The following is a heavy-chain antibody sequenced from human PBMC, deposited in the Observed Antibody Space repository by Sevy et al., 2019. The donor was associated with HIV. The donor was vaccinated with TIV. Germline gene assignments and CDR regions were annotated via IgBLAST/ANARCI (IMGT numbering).Heavy chain of an antibody. J-gene: IGHJ6*02. CDR3: AKVLHIVEIPAAIDYYYGMDV. Sequence: GGSLRLSCAASGFTFSTYGMHWVRQAPGKGLEWVAFIRFDGSIKYYRDSVNGRLTISRDNSKNTLYLQMNSLRAEDTAGYFCAKVLHIVEIPAAIDYYYGMDVWGQGTTVTVSS. CDR2: IRFDGSIK. CDR1: GFTFSTYG. V-gene: IGHV3-30*02. D-gene: IGHD2-2*01.